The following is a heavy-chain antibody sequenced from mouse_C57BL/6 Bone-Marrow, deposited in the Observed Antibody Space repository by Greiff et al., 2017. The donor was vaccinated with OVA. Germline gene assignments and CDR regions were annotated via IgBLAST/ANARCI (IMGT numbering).Heavy chain of an antibody. Sequence: VQLQQSGAELVRPGASVKLSCTASGFTIKDAYMHWVKQRPEQGLEWIGWIDPENGDTEYTSEFQGKATITADTSSNTAYLQLSSLTSEDTAVYYCTTEDCGAYWGQGTLVTVSA. V-gene: IGHV14-4*01. CDR3: TTEDCGAY. J-gene: IGHJ3*01. CDR2: IDPENGDT. CDR1: GFTIKDAY.